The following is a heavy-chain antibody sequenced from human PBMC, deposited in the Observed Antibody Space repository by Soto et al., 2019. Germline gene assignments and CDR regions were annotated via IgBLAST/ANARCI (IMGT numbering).Heavy chain of an antibody. CDR3: AKGDNLGPKTGYAFDP. J-gene: IGHJ5*02. CDR1: GDSVSSNTAS. Sequence: SQTLSLTCVISGDSVSSNTASWNWIRQSPSRVLEWLGRTYLRSKWYNDYAVSVKSRIIINPDTSNNQFSLQLNSVTPEDTAVYFCAKGDNLGPKTGYAFDPWGQGIMVTV. CDR2: TYLRSKWYN. D-gene: IGHD5-12*01. V-gene: IGHV6-1*01.